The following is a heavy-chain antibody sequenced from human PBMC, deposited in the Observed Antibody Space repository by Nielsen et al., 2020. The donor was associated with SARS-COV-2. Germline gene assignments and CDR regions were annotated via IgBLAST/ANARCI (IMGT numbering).Heavy chain of an antibody. CDR3: ARDQGVVVVAATYYYYYGMDV. D-gene: IGHD2-15*01. J-gene: IGHJ6*02. Sequence: VRQMPGKGLEWIGYIYYSGSTNYNPSLKSRVTISVDTSKNQFSLKLSSVTAADTAVYYCARDQGVVVVAATYYYYYGMDVWGQGTTVTVSS. V-gene: IGHV4-59*01. CDR2: IYYSGST.